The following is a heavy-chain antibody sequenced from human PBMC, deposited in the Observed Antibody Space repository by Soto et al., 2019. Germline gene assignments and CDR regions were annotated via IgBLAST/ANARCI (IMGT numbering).Heavy chain of an antibody. Sequence: GSLRLSCAASGFTFSSYAMSCVRQAPGKGLEWVSAISGSGGSTYYADSVKGRFTISRDNSKNTLYLQMNSLRAEDTAVYYCAKAPDRYSSSSSFLDYWGQGTLVTVSS. CDR2: ISGSGGST. J-gene: IGHJ4*02. D-gene: IGHD6-6*01. V-gene: IGHV3-23*01. CDR1: GFTFSSYA. CDR3: AKAPDRYSSSSSFLDY.